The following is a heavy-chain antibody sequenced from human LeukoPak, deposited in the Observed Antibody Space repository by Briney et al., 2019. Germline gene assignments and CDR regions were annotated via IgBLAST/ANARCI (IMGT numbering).Heavy chain of an antibody. D-gene: IGHD2-2*02. CDR1: GFTFSSHW. CDR2: IKEDGSEK. J-gene: IGHJ3*02. Sequence: GGSLRLSCEASGFTFSSHWMNWVRQAPGKGLEWVANIKEDGSEKYYVDSVKGRFTISRDNAKNSLCPQMNSLRAEDTAVYYCARDSVEPLLCSSTSCYSAFDIWGQGTMVTVSS. V-gene: IGHV3-7*01. CDR3: ARDSVEPLLCSSTSCYSAFDI.